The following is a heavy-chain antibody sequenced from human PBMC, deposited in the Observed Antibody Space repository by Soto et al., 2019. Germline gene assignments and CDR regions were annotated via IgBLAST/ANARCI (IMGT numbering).Heavy chain of an antibody. CDR3: AGHFPWDLFDY. Sequence: GGSLRLSCAASGFTVSTYEMHWVRQAPGKGLEWISYIGRSGGVTHYADSVKGRFTISRDNAKNSVHLQMNSLRAEDTAVYYCAGHFPWDLFDYWGQGTLVTVSS. J-gene: IGHJ4*02. CDR1: GFTVSTYE. CDR2: IGRSGGVT. D-gene: IGHD1-26*01. V-gene: IGHV3-48*03.